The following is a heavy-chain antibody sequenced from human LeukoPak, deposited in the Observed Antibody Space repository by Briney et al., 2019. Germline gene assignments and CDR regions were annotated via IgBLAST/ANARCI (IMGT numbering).Heavy chain of an antibody. J-gene: IGHJ4*02. CDR2: INHSGST. V-gene: IGHV4-34*01. CDR1: GESSRGYY. CDR3: ARLGRAYYYGSGSYLFDY. Sequence: SETLSLTCILYGESSRGYYWSWIRQPPGKGLEWIGEINHSGSTNYNPSLKSRVTISVDTSKNQFSLKLSSVTAADTAVYYCARLGRAYYYGSGSYLFDYWGQGTLVTVSS. D-gene: IGHD3-10*01.